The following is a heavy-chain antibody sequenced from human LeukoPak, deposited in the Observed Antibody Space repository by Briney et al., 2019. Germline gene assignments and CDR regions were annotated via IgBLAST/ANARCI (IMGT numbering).Heavy chain of an antibody. CDR1: GYTFTGYY. V-gene: IGHV1-2*02. Sequence: ASVKVSCKASGYTFTGYYMHWVRQAPGQGLEWMGWINPNSGGTNYAQKFQGRVTMTRDTSISTAYMELSRLRSDDTAVYYCARPGGDYYYYYYMDVWGKGTTVTISS. J-gene: IGHJ6*03. D-gene: IGHD2-21*02. CDR3: ARPGGDYYYYYYMDV. CDR2: INPNSGGT.